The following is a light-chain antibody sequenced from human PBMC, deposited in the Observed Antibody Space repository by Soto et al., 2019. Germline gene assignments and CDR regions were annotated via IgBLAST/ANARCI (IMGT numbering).Light chain of an antibody. CDR1: QSVSSN. V-gene: IGKV3-15*01. J-gene: IGKJ3*01. Sequence: EIVMTQSPATLSVSPGERATLSCRASQSVSSNLAWYQQKPGQAPRLLIYGASTRATGIPARFSGSGSGTEFTLTISSLQSEDFAVYYRRLGPGTKVDIK. CDR3: R. CDR2: GAS.